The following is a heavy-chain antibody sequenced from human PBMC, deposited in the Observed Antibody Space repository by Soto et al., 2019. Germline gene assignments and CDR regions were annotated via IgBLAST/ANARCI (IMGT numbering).Heavy chain of an antibody. CDR2: IYYSGST. V-gene: IGHV4-61*01. Sequence: KTSETLSLTCTVSGGSVSSGSYYWSWIRQPPGKGLEWIGYIYYSGSTNYNPSLKSRVTISVDTSKNQFSLKLSSVTAADTAVYYCARGLVGANFDYWGQGTLVTVSS. J-gene: IGHJ4*02. CDR3: ARGLVGANFDY. CDR1: GGSVSSGSYY. D-gene: IGHD1-26*01.